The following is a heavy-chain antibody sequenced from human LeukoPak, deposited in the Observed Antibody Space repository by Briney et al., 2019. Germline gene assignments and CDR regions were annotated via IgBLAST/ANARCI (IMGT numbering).Heavy chain of an antibody. Sequence: SQTLSLTCTVSGGSISSGGYYWSWIRQHPGRGLEWIGYIYYSGSTYYNPSLKSRVTISADTSKNHFSLKLSSVTAADTAVYYCARGGDFDYWGQGTLVTVSS. CDR3: ARGGDFDY. CDR1: GGSISSGGYY. D-gene: IGHD3-10*01. V-gene: IGHV4-31*03. J-gene: IGHJ4*02. CDR2: IYYSGST.